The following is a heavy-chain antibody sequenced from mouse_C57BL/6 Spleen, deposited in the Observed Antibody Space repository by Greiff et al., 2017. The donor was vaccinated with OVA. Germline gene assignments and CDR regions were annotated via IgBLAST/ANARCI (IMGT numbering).Heavy chain of an antibody. CDR2: IHPSDSDT. D-gene: IGHD2-4*01. CDR3: AMDDYALFFDY. CDR1: GYTFTSYW. V-gene: IGHV1-74*01. J-gene: IGHJ2*01. Sequence: QFQLHQPGAELVKPGASVKVSCKASGYTFTSYWMHWVKQRPGQGLEWIGRIHPSDSDTNYNQKFKGKATLTVDKSSSTAYMQLSSLTSEDSAVYYCAMDDYALFFDYWGQGTTLTVSS.